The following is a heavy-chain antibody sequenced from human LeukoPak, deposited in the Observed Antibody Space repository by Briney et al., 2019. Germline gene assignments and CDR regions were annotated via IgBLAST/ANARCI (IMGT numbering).Heavy chain of an antibody. CDR1: GGSIRSYY. Sequence: SETLSLTCTVYGGSIRSYYWSWIRQPPGKGLKWIGYIYYSGSTNYNPSLKSRVTISVDTSKNQFSLKLSSVTAADTAVYYCARAAYCGGDCSPHFDYWGQGTLVTVSS. D-gene: IGHD2-21*02. V-gene: IGHV4-59*01. CDR2: IYYSGST. CDR3: ARAAYCGGDCSPHFDY. J-gene: IGHJ4*02.